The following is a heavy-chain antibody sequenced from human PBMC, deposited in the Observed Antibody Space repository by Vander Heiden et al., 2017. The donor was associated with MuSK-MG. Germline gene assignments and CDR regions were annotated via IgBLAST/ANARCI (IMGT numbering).Heavy chain of an antibody. V-gene: IGHV3-9*01. Sequence: EVQLVESGRGLVQPGRSLRLSCSASGFTFDASAMAWVRQAPGKGLEWVSGISWNSGSIGYADSVKGRFTISRDNAKNSLYLQMNSLRAEDTALYYCAKQDYYDSSGYYPLDYWGQGTLVTVSS. D-gene: IGHD3-22*01. J-gene: IGHJ4*02. CDR1: GFTFDASA. CDR2: ISWNSGSI. CDR3: AKQDYYDSSGYYPLDY.